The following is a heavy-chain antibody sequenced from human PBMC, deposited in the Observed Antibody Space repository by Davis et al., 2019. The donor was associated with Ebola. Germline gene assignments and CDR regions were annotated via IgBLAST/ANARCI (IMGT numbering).Heavy chain of an antibody. CDR3: ARGATVVKALDY. D-gene: IGHD4-23*01. CDR1: GFTFSSYW. J-gene: IGHJ4*02. V-gene: IGHV3-74*01. Sequence: HTAGSLRLSCAASGFTFSSYWMHLVRHATGKGLVWVSRINSDGSSTSYADSVKGRFTISRDNAKNTLYLQMNSLRAEDTAVYYCARGATVVKALDYWGQGTLVTVSS. CDR2: INSDGSST.